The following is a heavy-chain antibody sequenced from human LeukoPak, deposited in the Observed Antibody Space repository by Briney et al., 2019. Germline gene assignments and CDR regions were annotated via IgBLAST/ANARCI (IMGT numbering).Heavy chain of an antibody. V-gene: IGHV3-15*01. J-gene: IGHJ4*02. Sequence: PGGSLRLSCAASGFTFSSYAMSWVRQAPGKGLEWVGRIKSKTDGGTTDYAAPVKGRFTISRDDSKNTLYLQMNSLKTEDTAVYYCTTTSSDYYDSSGLDYWGQGTLVTVSS. CDR3: TTTSSDYYDSSGLDY. CDR2: IKSKTDGGTT. CDR1: GFTFSSYA. D-gene: IGHD3-22*01.